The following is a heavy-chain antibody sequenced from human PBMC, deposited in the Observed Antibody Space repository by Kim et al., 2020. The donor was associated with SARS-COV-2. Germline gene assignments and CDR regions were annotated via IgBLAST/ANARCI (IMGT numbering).Heavy chain of an antibody. CDR1: GGSIRSGGKF. CDR3: ARGQPLDY. D-gene: IGHD2-2*01. CDR2: ISYSGNS. J-gene: IGHJ4*02. V-gene: IGHV4-31*03. Sequence: SETLSLTCSVSGGSIRSGGKFWTWIRQHPAKGLEWIGYISYSGNSHYSPSLRSRVSISLQTSENQFSLELTSVTAADTAVYYCARGQPLDYWGQGIRV.